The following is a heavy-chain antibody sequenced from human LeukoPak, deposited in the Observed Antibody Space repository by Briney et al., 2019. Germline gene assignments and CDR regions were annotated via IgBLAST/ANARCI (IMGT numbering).Heavy chain of an antibody. CDR2: INPNSGGT. D-gene: IGHD3-3*01. CDR3: ARDRRGVDFWSGYYTHNDAFDI. Sequence: ASVKVSCKASGYTFTGYYMHWVRQAPGQGLEWMGRINPNSGGTNYAQKFQGRVTMTRDTSISTAYMELSRLRSDDTAVYYCARDRRGVDFWSGYYTHNDAFDIWGQGTMVTVSS. J-gene: IGHJ3*02. V-gene: IGHV1-2*06. CDR1: GYTFTGYY.